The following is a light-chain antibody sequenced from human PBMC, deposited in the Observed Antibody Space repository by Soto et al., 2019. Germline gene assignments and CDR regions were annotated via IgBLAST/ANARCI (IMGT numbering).Light chain of an antibody. CDR1: SSDVGAYDF. V-gene: IGLV2-14*03. Sequence: QSVLTRPASVSGSPGQSITISCTGTSSDVGAYDFVSWYQQHPDKAPKLMIYEVSNRPSGVSNRFSGSKSVNTATLTISGLQAEDEADYYCSSYTSSSTRVFGTGTKVTVL. CDR3: SSYTSSSTRV. CDR2: EVS. J-gene: IGLJ1*01.